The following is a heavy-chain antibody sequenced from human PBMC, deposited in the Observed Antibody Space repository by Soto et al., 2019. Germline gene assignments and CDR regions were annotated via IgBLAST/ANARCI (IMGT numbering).Heavy chain of an antibody. D-gene: IGHD5-12*01. J-gene: IGHJ6*02. V-gene: IGHV3-33*08. CDR3: ARGSGYSGYEYYYYYGMDV. CDR2: IWYDGSNK. CDR1: GFTFSSYG. Sequence: GGSLRLSCAASGFTFSSYGMHWVRQAPGKGLEWVAVIWYDGSNKYYADSVKGRFTISRDNSKNTLYLQMNSLRAEDTAVYYCARGSGYSGYEYYYYYGMDVWGQGTTVTVSS.